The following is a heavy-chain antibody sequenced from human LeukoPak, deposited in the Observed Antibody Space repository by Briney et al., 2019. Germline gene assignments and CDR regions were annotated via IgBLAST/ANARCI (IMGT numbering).Heavy chain of an antibody. J-gene: IGHJ5*02. CDR3: ARMGGSNWNREINWFDP. V-gene: IGHV3-53*01. Sequence: GGSLRLSCAASGFTVSSNYMSWVRQAPGEGLEWVSVIYSGGSTYYADSVKGRFTISRDNSKNTLYLQMNSLRAEDTAVYYCARMGGSNWNREINWFDPWGQGTLVTVSS. CDR1: GFTVSSNY. CDR2: IYSGGST. D-gene: IGHD1-1*01.